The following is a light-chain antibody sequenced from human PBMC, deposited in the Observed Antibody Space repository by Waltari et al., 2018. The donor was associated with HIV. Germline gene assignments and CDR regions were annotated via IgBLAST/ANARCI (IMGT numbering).Light chain of an antibody. CDR2: NAS. CDR3: QQYETYYT. V-gene: IGKV1-5*01. J-gene: IGKJ2*01. CDR1: QDIGSS. Sequence: DIQMTQSPSTLSASLGHRVTITCRASQDIGSSLAWYRQKPGNSPKLLIYNASTLRAGVPSRFSGSGSGTEFTLTINSLQPDDFATYYCQQYETYYTFGQGTKLEIK.